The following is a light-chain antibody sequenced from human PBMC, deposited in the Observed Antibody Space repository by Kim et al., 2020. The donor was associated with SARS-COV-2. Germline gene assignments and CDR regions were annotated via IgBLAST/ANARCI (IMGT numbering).Light chain of an antibody. CDR1: QSLGNS. Sequence: SPGERASLSCRAGQSLGNSLAWCQQKPDQATTLLNYSASTRAPGIPATFSGSGSGTEFTLTISNLQSEDFAVYYCQQYNNWPPMYTFGRGTKLEI. J-gene: IGKJ2*01. CDR3: QQYNNWPPMYT. CDR2: SAS. V-gene: IGKV3-15*01.